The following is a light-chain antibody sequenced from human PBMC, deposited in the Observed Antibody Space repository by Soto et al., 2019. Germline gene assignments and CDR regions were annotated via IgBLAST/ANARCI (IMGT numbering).Light chain of an antibody. V-gene: IGKV3-20*01. CDR3: QQYGSSPFT. CDR1: QSVSITY. CDR2: DAS. J-gene: IGKJ2*01. Sequence: EIVLTQSPGTLSLSPGERATLSCRASQSVSITYLAWDQQKPGQAPRLLIYDASSRATGIPDRISGSGSGTDFTLTISSLEPEDLAVYYCQQYGSSPFTFGQGTKLEIK.